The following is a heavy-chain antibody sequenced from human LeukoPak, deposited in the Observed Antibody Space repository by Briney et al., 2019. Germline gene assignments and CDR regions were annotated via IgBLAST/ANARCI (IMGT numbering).Heavy chain of an antibody. V-gene: IGHV1-69*13. J-gene: IGHJ4*02. CDR3: ARVPRGFDWSPDY. CDR1: GGTFSSYA. Sequence: SVKVSCKASGGTFSSYAISWVRQAPGQGLEWMGGIIPIFGTANYAQKFQGRVTITADESTSTAYMELSSLRSEDTAVYYCARVPRGFDWSPDYWGQGTLVTVSS. D-gene: IGHD3-9*01. CDR2: IIPIFGTA.